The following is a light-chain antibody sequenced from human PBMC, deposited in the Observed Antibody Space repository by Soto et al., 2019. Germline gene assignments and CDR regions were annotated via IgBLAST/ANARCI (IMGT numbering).Light chain of an antibody. CDR1: ALPKKN. Sequence: SYELTQPPSVSVSPGQTARITCSGDALPKKNAYWYQQRSGQAPVLVIYGDNKRPSGIPERFSFSSSGPVATLTISGAQVEDEADYFCYSTDSSNSRGVFGGGTQLTVL. V-gene: IGLV3-10*01. CDR3: YSTDSSNSRGV. J-gene: IGLJ2*01. CDR2: GDN.